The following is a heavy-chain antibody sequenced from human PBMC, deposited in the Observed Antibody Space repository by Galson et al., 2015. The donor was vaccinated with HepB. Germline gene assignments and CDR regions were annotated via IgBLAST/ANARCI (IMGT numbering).Heavy chain of an antibody. J-gene: IGHJ2*01. CDR3: ARFGADIVVVPAAIGYFDL. V-gene: IGHV1-69*01. CDR2: IIPIFGTA. CDR1: GGTFSSYA. D-gene: IGHD2-2*02. Sequence: SCKASGGTFSSYAISWVRQAPGQGLEWMGGIIPIFGTANYAQKFQGRVTITADESTSTAYMELSSLRSEDTAVYYCARFGADIVVVPAAIGYFDLWGRGTLVTVSS.